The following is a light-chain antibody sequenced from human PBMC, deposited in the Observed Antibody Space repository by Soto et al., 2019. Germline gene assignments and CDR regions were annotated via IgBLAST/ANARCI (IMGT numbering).Light chain of an antibody. CDR3: AAWDEALNGHV. CDR2: RSD. CDR1: SSNIGSST. V-gene: IGLV1-44*01. J-gene: IGLJ1*01. Sequence: QSVLTQPPSASGTPGQRVTISCSGRSSNIGSSTVHWYQQLPGTAPKLLIHRSDQRPSGVPDRFSVSKSGTSASLAISGLLSEDEADYYCAAWDEALNGHVLGTGTKLTVL.